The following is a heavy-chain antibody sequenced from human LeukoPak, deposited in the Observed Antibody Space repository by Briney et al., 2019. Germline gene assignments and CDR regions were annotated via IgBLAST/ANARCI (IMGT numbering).Heavy chain of an antibody. CDR3: ARQRLLWFGEIRGKPGDLGGPELDY. Sequence: KPGGSLRLSCAASGFTFSDYYMSWIRQAPGKGLEWVSYVSSSSSSTNYADSVKGRFTISRDNAKNSLYLQMNSLRAEDTAVYYCARQRLLWFGEIRGKPGDLGGPELDYWGQGTLVTVSS. J-gene: IGHJ4*02. CDR2: VSSSSSST. CDR1: GFTFSDYY. V-gene: IGHV3-11*03. D-gene: IGHD3-10*01.